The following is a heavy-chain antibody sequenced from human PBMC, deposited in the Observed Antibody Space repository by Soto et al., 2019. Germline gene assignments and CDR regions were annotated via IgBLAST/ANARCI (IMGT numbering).Heavy chain of an antibody. CDR1: GGSIGSYY. CDR2: IYYSGST. V-gene: IGHV4-59*08. Sequence: QVQLQESGPGLVKPSETLSLTCSVSGGSIGSYYWSWIRQPPGKGLEWIGYIYYSGSTNYNPSLKXRVTISVDTSKNQFSLKLSSVTAADMAVDYCARGGWRQIDYWGQGTLVTVSS. D-gene: IGHD3-3*01. CDR3: ARGGWRQIDY. J-gene: IGHJ4*02.